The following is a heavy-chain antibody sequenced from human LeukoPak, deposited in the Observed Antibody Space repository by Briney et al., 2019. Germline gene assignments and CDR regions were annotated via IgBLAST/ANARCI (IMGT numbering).Heavy chain of an antibody. CDR3: ARGGIDISSSRLDY. CDR2: IIPILGIA. J-gene: IGHJ4*02. CDR1: GYTFTSYD. V-gene: IGHV1-69*04. D-gene: IGHD6-13*01. Sequence: SVKVSCKASGYTFTSYDINWVRQAPGQGLEWMGRIIPILGIANYAQKFQGRVTITADKSTSTAYMELSSLRSEDTAVYYCARGGIDISSSRLDYWGQGTLVTVSS.